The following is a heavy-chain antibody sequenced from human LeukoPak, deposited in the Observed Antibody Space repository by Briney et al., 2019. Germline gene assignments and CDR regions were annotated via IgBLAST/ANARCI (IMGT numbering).Heavy chain of an antibody. J-gene: IGHJ5*02. Sequence: ASVKVSCKASGYTFTGYYMHWVRQAPGQGLEWMGWINPNSGGTNYAQKFQGRVTMTRDTSISTAYMELSRLGSDDTAAYYCATDTRGYSSYDPWGQGTLVTVSS. CDR3: ATDTRGYSSYDP. V-gene: IGHV1-2*02. D-gene: IGHD5-18*01. CDR1: GYTFTGYY. CDR2: INPNSGGT.